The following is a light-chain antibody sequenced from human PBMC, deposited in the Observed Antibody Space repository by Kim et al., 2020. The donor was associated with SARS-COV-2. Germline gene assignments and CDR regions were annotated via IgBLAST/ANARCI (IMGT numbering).Light chain of an antibody. CDR3: MQALRAPPT. V-gene: IGKV2-28*01. CDR1: QGLLHGSGYNY. Sequence: PAFISCGSSQGLLHGSGYNYLDWYLQKPGQSPQLLIYLGSSRASGVPDRISGSGSGTDFTLKISRVEAEDVGVYYCMQALRAPPTFGQGTKVDIK. CDR2: LGS. J-gene: IGKJ1*01.